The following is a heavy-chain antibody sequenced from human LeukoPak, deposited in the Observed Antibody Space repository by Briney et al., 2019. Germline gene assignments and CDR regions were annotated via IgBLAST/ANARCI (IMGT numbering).Heavy chain of an antibody. J-gene: IGHJ1*01. V-gene: IGHV5-51*01. CDR1: GYSFTSYW. D-gene: IGHD6-19*01. CDR2: IYPGDSDT. CDR3: ARQAVAGTVDFQH. Sequence: GESLKISCKGSGYSFTSYWIGWVRQMPGKGLEWMGIIYPGDSDTRYSPSFQGQVTISADKSIGTAYLQWSSLKASDTAMYYCARQAVAGTVDFQHWGQGTLVTVSS.